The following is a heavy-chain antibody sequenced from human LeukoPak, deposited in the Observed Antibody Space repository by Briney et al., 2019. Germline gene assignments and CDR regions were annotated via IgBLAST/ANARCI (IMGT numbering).Heavy chain of an antibody. CDR2: IYDSGST. CDR3: ARARVTIFGVPPLEDY. CDR1: GGSISSYH. Sequence: PSETLSLTCTVSGGSISSYHWSWFRQAPGKGLEWIGYIYDSGSTNFNPSLKSRVTISVDTSKNQFSLKLSSVTAADMAVYYCARARVTIFGVPPLEDYWGQGTLVTVSS. J-gene: IGHJ4*02. D-gene: IGHD3-3*01. V-gene: IGHV4-59*12.